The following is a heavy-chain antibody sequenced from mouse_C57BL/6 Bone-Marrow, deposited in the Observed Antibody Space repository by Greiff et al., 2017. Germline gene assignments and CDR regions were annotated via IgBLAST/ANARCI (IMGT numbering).Heavy chain of an antibody. Sequence: QVHVKQSGAELVRPGTSVKMSCKASGYTFTNYWIGWAKQRPGNGLEWIGDIYPGGGYTNYNEKFKGKATLTAEKSSSTAYMQFSSLTSEESAIYYCAREGDYDFFFAYWGQGTLVTVSA. CDR3: AREGDYDFFFAY. D-gene: IGHD2-4*01. J-gene: IGHJ3*01. CDR2: IYPGGGYT. CDR1: GYTFTNYW. V-gene: IGHV1-63*01.